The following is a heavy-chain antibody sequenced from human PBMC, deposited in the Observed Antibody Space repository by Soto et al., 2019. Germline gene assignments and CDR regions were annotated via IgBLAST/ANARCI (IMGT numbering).Heavy chain of an antibody. CDR1: GYTFTSYY. J-gene: IGHJ4*02. V-gene: IGHV1-46*01. Sequence: VKVSCKASGYTFTSYYMHWVRQAPGQGLERMGTVNPSGGHTTYAQHFLGRVTMTRDTSTSTLYVELTSLTSDDTAVYYCARGGHVVVVTAALDYWGQGTLVTVSS. CDR3: ARGGHVVVVTAALDY. D-gene: IGHD2-21*02. CDR2: VNPSGGHT.